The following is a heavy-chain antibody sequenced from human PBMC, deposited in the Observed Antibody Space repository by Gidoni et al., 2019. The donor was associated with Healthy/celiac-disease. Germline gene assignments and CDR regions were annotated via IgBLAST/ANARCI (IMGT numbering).Heavy chain of an antibody. CDR1: GFTFSSYS. V-gene: IGHV3-21*01. CDR3: ARAISSNYYYYGMDV. D-gene: IGHD6-13*01. CDR2: ISSSSSYI. Sequence: EVQLVESGGGLVKPGGSLRLSCAAAGFTFSSYSMNWVRQAPGKGLEWVSSISSSSSYIYYADSVKGRFTISRDNAKNSLYLQMNSLRAEDTAVYYCARAISSNYYYYGMDVWGQGTTVTVSS. J-gene: IGHJ6*02.